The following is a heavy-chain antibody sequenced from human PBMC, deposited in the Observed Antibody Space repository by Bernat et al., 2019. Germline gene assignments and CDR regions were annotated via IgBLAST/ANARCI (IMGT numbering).Heavy chain of an antibody. Sequence: QLQLQESGPGLVKPSETLSLTCTVSGGSISSSSYYWGWIRQPPGKGLEWIGSIYYSGSTYYNPSLKSRVTISVDTSKNQFSLKLTSVTAADTAVYYCARTVLLRGQQLVPEGWFDPWGQETLVTVSS. V-gene: IGHV4-39*01. CDR2: IYYSGST. J-gene: IGHJ5*02. D-gene: IGHD6-13*01. CDR1: GGSISSSSYY. CDR3: ARTVLLRGQQLVPEGWFDP.